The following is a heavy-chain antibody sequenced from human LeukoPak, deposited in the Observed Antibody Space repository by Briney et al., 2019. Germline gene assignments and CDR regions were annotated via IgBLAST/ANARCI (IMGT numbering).Heavy chain of an antibody. Sequence: ASVKVSCKDSGGTFSSYAISWVRQTPGQGLEWMGGIIPIFGTANYAQKFQGRVTITADESTSTAYMELSSLRSEDTAVYYCAREYDSSGYYYLYYYYGMDVWGQGTTVTVSS. CDR2: IIPIFGTA. J-gene: IGHJ6*02. CDR3: AREYDSSGYYYLYYYYGMDV. V-gene: IGHV1-69*13. D-gene: IGHD3-22*01. CDR1: GGTFSSYA.